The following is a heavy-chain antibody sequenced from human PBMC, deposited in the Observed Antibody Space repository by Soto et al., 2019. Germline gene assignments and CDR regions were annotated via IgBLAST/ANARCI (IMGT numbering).Heavy chain of an antibody. Sequence: GASVKVSCKASGYTFTSYAMHWVRQAPGQRLEWMGWINAGNGNTKYSQKFQGRVTITRDTSANTAYMELSSLRSEDTAVYYCARDGAVYCSRGRCYLIGMDVWGQGNTVTVSS. CDR1: GYTFTSYA. V-gene: IGHV1-3*01. J-gene: IGHJ6*02. D-gene: IGHD2-15*01. CDR2: INAGNGNT. CDR3: ARDGAVYCSRGRCYLIGMDV.